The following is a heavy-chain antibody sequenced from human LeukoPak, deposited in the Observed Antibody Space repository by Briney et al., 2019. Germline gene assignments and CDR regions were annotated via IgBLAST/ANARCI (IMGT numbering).Heavy chain of an antibody. CDR2: IYYSGST. CDR1: GGSISSYY. CDR3: ARVGGRGSGSYVIDP. D-gene: IGHD3-10*01. V-gene: IGHV4-59*01. Sequence: SETLSLTCTVSGGSISSYYWSWIRQPPGKGLEWIGYIYYSGSTNYNPSLKSRVTISVDTSKNQFSLKLSSVTAADTAGYYCARVGGRGSGSYVIDPWGQGTLVTVSS. J-gene: IGHJ5*02.